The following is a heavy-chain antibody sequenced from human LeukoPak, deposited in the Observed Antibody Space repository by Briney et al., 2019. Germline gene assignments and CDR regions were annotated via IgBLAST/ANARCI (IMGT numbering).Heavy chain of an antibody. D-gene: IGHD6-19*01. Sequence: PSQTLSLTCTVSGGSISSGSYYWSWIRQPAGKGLEWIGRIYTSGSTNYNPSLKSQVTIPVDTSKNQFSLKLSSVTAADTAVYYCARDGRSGGYSSGWYLYWGQGTLVTVSS. CDR3: ARDGRSGGYSSGWYLY. CDR1: GGSISSGSYY. V-gene: IGHV4-61*02. CDR2: IYTSGST. J-gene: IGHJ4*02.